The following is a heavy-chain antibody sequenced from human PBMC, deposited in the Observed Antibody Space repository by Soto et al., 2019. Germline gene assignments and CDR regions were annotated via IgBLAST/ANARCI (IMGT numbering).Heavy chain of an antibody. CDR1: GFTFSNAW. V-gene: IGHV3-15*07. J-gene: IGHJ4*02. D-gene: IGHD3-3*01. CDR2: IKSKTDGGTT. CDR3: SAEALTTKGFDD. Sequence: PGGSLRLSCAASGFTFSNAWMNWVRQAPGKGLEWVGRIKSKTDGGTTDYAAPVKGRFTISRDDSKNTLYLQMNSLKTEDTAVYYGSAEALTTKGFDDLGQGTLVTVAS.